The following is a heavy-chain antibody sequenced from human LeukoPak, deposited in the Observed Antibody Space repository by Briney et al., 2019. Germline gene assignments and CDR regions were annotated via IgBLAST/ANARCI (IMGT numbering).Heavy chain of an antibody. D-gene: IGHD3-16*01. V-gene: IGHV3-30*18. CDR3: AKDHPRGESVDY. J-gene: IGHJ4*02. CDR1: GFTFSSYG. CDR2: ISYDGSNK. Sequence: GGSLRLSCAASGFTFSSYGMHWVRQAPGKGLEWVAVISYDGSNKYYADSVKGRFTISRDNSKNTLYLQMNSLRAEDTAVCYCAKDHPRGESVDYWGQGTLVTVSS.